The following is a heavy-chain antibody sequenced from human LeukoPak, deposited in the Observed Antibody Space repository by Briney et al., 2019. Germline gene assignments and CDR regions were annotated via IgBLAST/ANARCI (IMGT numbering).Heavy chain of an antibody. J-gene: IGHJ1*01. Sequence: PGGSLRLSCAASGFTFSSYSMNWVRQAPGRGLEWVSSISSSSSYIYYADSVKGRFTISRDNGKNSLYLQMNSLRAEDTAVYYCARGGYSNTLYGRYQHWGQGTLVTVSP. V-gene: IGHV3-21*01. D-gene: IGHD6-13*01. CDR2: ISSSSSYI. CDR1: GFTFSSYS. CDR3: ARGGYSNTLYGRYQH.